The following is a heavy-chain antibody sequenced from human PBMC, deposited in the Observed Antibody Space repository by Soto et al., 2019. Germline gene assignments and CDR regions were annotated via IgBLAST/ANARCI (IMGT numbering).Heavy chain of an antibody. Sequence: QVQLQESGPGLVKPSETLSLTCTVSGGSISSYYWSWIRQPPGKRLEWIGYIDYSGSTNYNPSLKSRXXIXVXXSKKQVSLKLSSVTAADTAVYYCARSNTGWYYFDYWGQGTLVTVSS. J-gene: IGHJ4*02. D-gene: IGHD6-19*01. V-gene: IGHV4-59*01. CDR1: GGSISSYY. CDR3: ARSNTGWYYFDY. CDR2: IDYSGST.